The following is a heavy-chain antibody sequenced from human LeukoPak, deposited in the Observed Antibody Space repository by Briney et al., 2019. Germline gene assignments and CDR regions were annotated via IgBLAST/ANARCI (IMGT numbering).Heavy chain of an antibody. CDR2: ISSSSSYI. J-gene: IGHJ4*02. D-gene: IGHD4-17*01. V-gene: IGHV3-21*01. Sequence: GGSLRLSCAASGFTFSSYSMNWVRQAPGKGLEWVSSISSSSSYIYYADSVKGRFTISRDNAENSLYLQMNSLRAEDTAVYYCARESDYGDYFDYWGQGTLVTVSS. CDR3: ARESDYGDYFDY. CDR1: GFTFSSYS.